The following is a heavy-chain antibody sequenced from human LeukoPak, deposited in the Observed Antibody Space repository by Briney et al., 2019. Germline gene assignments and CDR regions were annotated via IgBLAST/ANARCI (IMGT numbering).Heavy chain of an antibody. Sequence: PGGSLRLSCAASGFSFRSYAMSWVRQAPGKGLEWVSGLNWNSGGIVYADSVKGRFTISRDNAKGSLYLQMNSLRAEDTALYYCAKDEGHGYSYGNFDYWGQGTLVTVSS. J-gene: IGHJ4*02. CDR2: LNWNSGGI. V-gene: IGHV3-9*01. D-gene: IGHD5-18*01. CDR3: AKDEGHGYSYGNFDY. CDR1: GFSFRSYA.